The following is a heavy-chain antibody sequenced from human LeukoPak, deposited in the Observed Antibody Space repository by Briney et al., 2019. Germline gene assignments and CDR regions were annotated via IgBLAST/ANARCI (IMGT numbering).Heavy chain of an antibody. CDR1: GDSVSRNSVA. CDR2: TYYRSKWYN. D-gene: IGHD6-19*01. V-gene: IGHV6-1*01. J-gene: IGHJ5*02. CDR3: ARGMDTSAWFWFDP. Sequence: SQTLSLTCAISGDSVSRNSVAWNWIRQSPSRGLEWLGRTYYRSKWYNDYAISVKSRITINPDTSKNQFSLQLNSVTPEDTAMYYCARGMDTSAWFWFDPWGQGTLVTVSS.